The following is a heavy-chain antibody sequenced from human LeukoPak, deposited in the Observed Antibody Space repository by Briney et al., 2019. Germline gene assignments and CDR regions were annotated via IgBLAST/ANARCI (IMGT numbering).Heavy chain of an antibody. CDR1: GYTFTRYG. CDR3: ARGSIGARSHPFDY. CDR2: ISAYNGNT. V-gene: IGHV1-18*01. Sequence: ASVTVSCTASGYTFTRYGISWVRQAPGQGLEWMGWISAYNGNTNYAQKLQGRVTVTTDTSTSTAYMELRSLRSDDTAVYYCARGSIGARSHPFDYWGQGTLVTVSS. J-gene: IGHJ4*02. D-gene: IGHD6-6*01.